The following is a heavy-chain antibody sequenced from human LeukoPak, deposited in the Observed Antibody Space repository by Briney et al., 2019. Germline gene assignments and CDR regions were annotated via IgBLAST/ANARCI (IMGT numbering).Heavy chain of an antibody. CDR3: AKGRYFDWSYCYFDY. Sequence: PGGSLRLSCAASGFTFSSYGMSWVRQAPGKGLEWVSAISGSGGSTYYADSVKGRFTISRDNSKNTLYLQMNSLRAEDTAVYYCAKGRYFDWSYCYFDYWGQGTLVTVSS. CDR2: ISGSGGST. CDR1: GFTFSSYG. D-gene: IGHD3-9*01. J-gene: IGHJ4*02. V-gene: IGHV3-23*01.